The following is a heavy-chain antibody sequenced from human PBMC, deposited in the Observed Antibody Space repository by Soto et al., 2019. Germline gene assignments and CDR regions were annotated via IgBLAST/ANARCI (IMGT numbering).Heavy chain of an antibody. CDR1: GFTFSSYA. J-gene: IGHJ6*02. D-gene: IGHD3-10*01. CDR3: ARAKYYYGSGSSLHYGMDV. Sequence: GGSLRLSCAASGFTFSSYAMSWVRQAPGKGLEWVSAISGSGGSTYYADSVKGRFTISRDNSKNTLYLQMNSLRAEDTAVYYCARAKYYYGSGSSLHYGMDVWGQGTTVTVSS. V-gene: IGHV3-23*01. CDR2: ISGSGGST.